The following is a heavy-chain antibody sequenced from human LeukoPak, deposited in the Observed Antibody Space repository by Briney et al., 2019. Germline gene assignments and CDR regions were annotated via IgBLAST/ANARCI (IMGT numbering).Heavy chain of an antibody. CDR3: ARGPPDAFDI. J-gene: IGHJ3*02. CDR1: GGSISSGGYY. Sequence: SQTLSLTCTVSGGSISSGGYYWSWIRQHPGKGLEWIGYIYYRGSTYYNPSLKSRVTISVDTSKNQFSLKLSSVTAADTAVYYCARGPPDAFDIWGQGTMVTVSS. V-gene: IGHV4-31*03. CDR2: IYYRGST.